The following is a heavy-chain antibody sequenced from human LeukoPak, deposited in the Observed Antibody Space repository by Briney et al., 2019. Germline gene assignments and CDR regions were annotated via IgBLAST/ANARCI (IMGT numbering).Heavy chain of an antibody. V-gene: IGHV4-4*02. CDR1: GGSISSSNW. CDR2: IYHSGST. Sequence: PSGTLSLTCAVSGGSISSSNWWSWVRQPPGKGLEWIGEIYHSGSTNYNPSLKSRVTISVDKSKNQFSLKLSSVTAADTAVYYCARENVVPAAYYYYYYGMDVWGQGTTVTVSS. D-gene: IGHD2-2*01. J-gene: IGHJ6*02. CDR3: ARENVVPAAYYYYYYGMDV.